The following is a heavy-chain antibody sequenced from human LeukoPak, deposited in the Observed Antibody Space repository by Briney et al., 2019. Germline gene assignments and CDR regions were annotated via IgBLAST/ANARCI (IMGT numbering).Heavy chain of an antibody. D-gene: IGHD3-22*01. J-gene: IGHJ3*02. CDR2: IYYSGST. Sequence: SETLSLTCTVSGGSISSYYWSWIRQPPGKGLEWIGYIYYSGSTHYNPSLKSRVTISVDTSKNQFSLKLSSVTAADTAVYFCARGPYSYDSSGAFDIWGQGTMVTVSS. CDR3: ARGPYSYDSSGAFDI. V-gene: IGHV4-59*01. CDR1: GGSISSYY.